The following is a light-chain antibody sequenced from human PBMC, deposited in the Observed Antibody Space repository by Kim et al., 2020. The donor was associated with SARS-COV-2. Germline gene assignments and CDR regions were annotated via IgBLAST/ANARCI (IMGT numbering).Light chain of an antibody. J-gene: IGLJ3*02. V-gene: IGLV1-47*01. CDR1: MTNIGNNL. CDR2: RNH. CDR3: ASWDDGLNGPV. Sequence: GRSLTISCSGNMTNIGNNLVYWYQQLPGAAPKLLVYRNHERPSGVPDRFSGSKSDTSASLAITGLRSADEADYYCASWDDGLNGPVFGGGTQLTV.